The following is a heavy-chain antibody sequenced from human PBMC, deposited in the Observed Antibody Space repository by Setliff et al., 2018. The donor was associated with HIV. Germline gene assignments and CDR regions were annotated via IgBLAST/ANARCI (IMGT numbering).Heavy chain of an antibody. J-gene: IGHJ6*02. V-gene: IGHV4-34*01. CDR3: ARVRDPNWNYDMDV. CDR2: INHSGSS. CDR1: GGSFSNYY. Sequence: PSETLSLTCAVYGGSFSNYYWSWIRQSPGKGLEWIGEINHSGSSNYNPSLKSRVTMSVDTSKNQFSLRLSSVTAADTAVYYCARVRDPNWNYDMDVWGQGTTVTV. D-gene: IGHD1-20*01.